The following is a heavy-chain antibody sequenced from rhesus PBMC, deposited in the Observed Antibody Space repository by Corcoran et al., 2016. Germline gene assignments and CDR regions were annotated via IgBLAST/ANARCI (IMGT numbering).Heavy chain of an antibody. J-gene: IGHJ6*01. CDR3: ARGPTSYYGLDS. CDR2: ISIGGAT. V-gene: IGHV3-132*01. CDR1: EFTFSGYD. D-gene: IGHD2-2*01. Sequence: VEQLVESGGGLVQPGASLRLSCVASEFTFSGYDMHWVRQAPGKGLEWVSAISIGGATYYPDSLKGRFTISRENAKNSLFLQMNSLRAEDTAVYYCARGPTSYYGLDSWGQGVVVTVSS.